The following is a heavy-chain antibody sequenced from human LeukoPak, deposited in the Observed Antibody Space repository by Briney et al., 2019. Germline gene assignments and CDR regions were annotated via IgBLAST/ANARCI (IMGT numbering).Heavy chain of an antibody. D-gene: IGHD6-13*01. CDR1: GFTFSSYG. CDR2: IRYDGSNK. Sequence: QTGGSLRLSCAASGFTFSSYGMHWVRQAPGKGLEWVAFIRYDGSNKYYADSVKGRFTISRDNSKNTLYLEMNSLRADDTAVYYCAKDRPTVYSSSWLHFLDSWGQGTLVTVSS. V-gene: IGHV3-30*02. J-gene: IGHJ4*02. CDR3: AKDRPTVYSSSWLHFLDS.